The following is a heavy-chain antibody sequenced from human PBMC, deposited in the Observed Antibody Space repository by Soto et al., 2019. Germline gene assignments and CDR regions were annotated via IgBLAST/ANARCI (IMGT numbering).Heavy chain of an antibody. CDR1: GGSISSYY. Sequence: PSETLSLTCTVSGGSISSYYWSWIRQPPGKGLEWIGYIYYSGSTNYNPSLKSRVTISVDTSKNQFSLKLSSVTAADTAVYYCARDLEARGFGELSYNWFDPWGQGTLVTVSS. CDR2: IYYSGST. D-gene: IGHD3-10*01. V-gene: IGHV4-59*01. CDR3: ARDLEARGFGELSYNWFDP. J-gene: IGHJ5*02.